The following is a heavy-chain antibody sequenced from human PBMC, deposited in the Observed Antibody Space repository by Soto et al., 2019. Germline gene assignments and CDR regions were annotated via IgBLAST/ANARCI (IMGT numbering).Heavy chain of an antibody. D-gene: IGHD3-16*01. CDR1: GFTFSSYG. CDR2: ISYDGSNK. J-gene: IGHJ6*02. Sequence: GGSLRLSCASSGFTFSSYGIHWVRQAPGKGLEWVAVISYDGSNKYYADSVKGRFTISRDNSKNTLYLQMNSLRPEDTAVYYCAKDHGNLGYYYGMDVWGQGTLVTVSS. CDR3: AKDHGNLGYYYGMDV. V-gene: IGHV3-30*18.